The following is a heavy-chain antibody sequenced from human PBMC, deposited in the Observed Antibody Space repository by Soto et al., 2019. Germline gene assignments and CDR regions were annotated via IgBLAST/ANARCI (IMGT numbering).Heavy chain of an antibody. CDR2: IYYSGST. CDR1: GGSISSGGYY. Sequence: QVQLQESGPGLVKPSQTLSLTCTVSGGSISSGGYYWSWIRQHPGKGLEWIGYIYYSGSTYYNPSLKSRVTMSVDTSKKQYSLKLRSVTAADTAVYYCARDHRLERRSFDIWGQGTMVTVSS. J-gene: IGHJ3*02. V-gene: IGHV4-31*03. D-gene: IGHD1-1*01. CDR3: ARDHRLERRSFDI.